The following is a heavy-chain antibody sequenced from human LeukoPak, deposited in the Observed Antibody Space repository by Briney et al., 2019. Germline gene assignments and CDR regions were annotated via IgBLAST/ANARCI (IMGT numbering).Heavy chain of an antibody. V-gene: IGHV3-74*01. CDR2: INRDGSST. J-gene: IGHJ4*02. D-gene: IGHD5-18*01. CDR3: ARGGGYSYGYVDY. CDR1: GFTFSTYW. Sequence: GGSLRLSCAASGFTFSTYWMHWVRQPPGKEVVWFSRINRDGSSTTHADSVKGRFTISRDNAKSTLYLEMNSLRAEDTAVYYCARGGGYSYGYVDYWGQGTLVTVSS.